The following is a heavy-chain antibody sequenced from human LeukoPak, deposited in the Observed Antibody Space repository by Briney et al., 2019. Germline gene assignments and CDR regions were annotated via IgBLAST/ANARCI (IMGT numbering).Heavy chain of an antibody. CDR3: ARALPYGDYGAFDI. D-gene: IGHD4-17*01. Sequence: GGSLRLSCAASGFTFSSYWMSWVRQAPGKGLEWVANIKQDGSEKYYVDSVKGRFTISRDNAKNSLYLQMNSLRAEDTAVYYCARALPYGDYGAFDIWGQGTMVTVSS. J-gene: IGHJ3*02. V-gene: IGHV3-7*01. CDR2: IKQDGSEK. CDR1: GFTFSSYW.